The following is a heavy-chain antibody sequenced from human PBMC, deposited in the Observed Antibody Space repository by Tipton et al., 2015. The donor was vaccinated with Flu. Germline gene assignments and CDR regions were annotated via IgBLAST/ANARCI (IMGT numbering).Heavy chain of an antibody. Sequence: SLRLSCVASGFTPSAFWMSWVRQAPGKGLEWVANIKQDGSEKYYADAVKGRVTISRDNARNSMNLQINSLRAEDTAIYYCARLNYYGSGTYYKSLNYDNYYGLDVWGPGTTVIVSS. V-gene: IGHV3-7*01. CDR2: IKQDGSEK. CDR3: ARLNYYGSGTYYKSLNYDNYYGLDV. J-gene: IGHJ6*02. CDR1: GFTPSAFW. D-gene: IGHD3-10*01.